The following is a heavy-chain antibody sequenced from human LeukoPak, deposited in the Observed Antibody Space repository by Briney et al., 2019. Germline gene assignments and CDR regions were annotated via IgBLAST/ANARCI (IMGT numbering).Heavy chain of an antibody. CDR3: ARSKILRYFDWLLLDY. V-gene: IGHV4-39*01. Sequence: SETLSLTCTVSGGSISISSYYWGWIRQPPGKGLEWIGSIYNSGSTYYNSSLKSRVTISVDTSKNQFSLKLSSVTAADTAVYYCARSKILRYFDWLLLDYWGQGILVTVSS. CDR1: GGSISISSYY. D-gene: IGHD3-9*01. J-gene: IGHJ4*02. CDR2: IYNSGST.